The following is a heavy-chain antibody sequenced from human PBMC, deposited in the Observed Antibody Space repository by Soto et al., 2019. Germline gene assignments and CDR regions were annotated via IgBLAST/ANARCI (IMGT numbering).Heavy chain of an antibody. Sequence: QVQLQESGPGLLDPSWTLSLTCSVSGASLRSSNWCKWVRQTPGRGLEWIGEISQGGTIKYNPSFRDRLTLSLDNSKNPFSLMLTSVNAADPAVYSCATLQWHFGAHYWGQGVPVTVSS. CDR1: GASLRSSNW. D-gene: IGHD2-15*01. CDR2: ISQGGTI. V-gene: IGHV4-4*02. CDR3: ATLQWHFGAHY. J-gene: IGHJ4*02.